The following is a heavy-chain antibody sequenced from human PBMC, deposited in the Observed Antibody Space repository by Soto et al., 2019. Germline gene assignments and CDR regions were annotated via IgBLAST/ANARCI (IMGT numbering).Heavy chain of an antibody. CDR3: AATGGHYFGLDV. V-gene: IGHV1-18*01. CDR2: ISGYNANT. D-gene: IGHD2-8*02. CDR1: DNTFTYYG. Sequence: QAQLVQSGSEVKRPGASVTVSCRCSDNTFTYYGITWVRQAPGQGLEWLGWISGYNANTKDAQKFQDRVTMTADTSTMTAYLDVRSLTADDSGIYFCAATGGHYFGLDVWGQGTTVTVSS. J-gene: IGHJ6*02.